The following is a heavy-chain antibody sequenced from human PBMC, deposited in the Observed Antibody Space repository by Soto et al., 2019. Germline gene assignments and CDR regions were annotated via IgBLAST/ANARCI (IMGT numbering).Heavy chain of an antibody. V-gene: IGHV3-23*01. CDR2: ISGSGGST. J-gene: IGHJ6*02. CDR3: AKDSVAGSSYYYYCMDV. CDR1: GFTFSSYA. Sequence: GGSLRLSCAASGFTFSSYAMSWVRQAPGKGLEWVSVISGSGGSTYYADSVKGRFTISRDNSKNTLYLQMNSLRAEDTAVYYCAKDSVAGSSYYYYCMDVWGQGTTVTVSS. D-gene: IGHD6-19*01.